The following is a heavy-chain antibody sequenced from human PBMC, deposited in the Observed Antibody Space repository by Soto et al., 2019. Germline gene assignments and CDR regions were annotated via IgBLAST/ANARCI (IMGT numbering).Heavy chain of an antibody. D-gene: IGHD3-3*02. CDR3: VRGQPHRITIFEVVIRSYDYGMDV. CDR2: INYRGSS. J-gene: IGHJ6*02. V-gene: IGHV4-34*01. CDR1: GGSFTGYY. Sequence: SETLSLTCAVYGGSFTGYYWTWIRQTPGKGLEWIGEINYRGSSYYNPSLGSRISMAVDTSKNQFSLKLRSVTAADTAVYFCVRGQPHRITIFEVVIRSYDYGMDVWGQGTTVTVSS.